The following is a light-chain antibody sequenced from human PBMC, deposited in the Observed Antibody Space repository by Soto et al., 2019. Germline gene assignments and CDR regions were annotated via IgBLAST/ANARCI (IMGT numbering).Light chain of an antibody. V-gene: IGLV2-14*01. Sequence: QSALTQPASVSGSPGQSIPISCPGTSSDVGGYNYVSWYQQHPGKAPKLMIYEVSNRPSGVSNRFSGSKSVNTASLTISGLQAVDEADYYCSSYTSSSTLYVFVTGTKLTVL. CDR2: EVS. CDR3: SSYTSSSTLYV. J-gene: IGLJ1*01. CDR1: SSDVGGYNY.